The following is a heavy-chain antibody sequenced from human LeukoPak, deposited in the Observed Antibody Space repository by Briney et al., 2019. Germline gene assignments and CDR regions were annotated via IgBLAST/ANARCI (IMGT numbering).Heavy chain of an antibody. D-gene: IGHD5-18*01. J-gene: IGHJ4*02. CDR2: IRSKANSYAT. V-gene: IGHV3-73*01. CDR1: GFTFSGSA. Sequence: GGSLRLSCAASGFTFSGSAMHWVRQASGKGLEWVGRIRSKANSYATAYAASVKGRFTISRDDSKNTAYLQMSSLRAEDTAVYYCARDLSGVTGYTYGRGIDYWGQGTLVTVSS. CDR3: ARDLSGVTGYTYGRGIDY.